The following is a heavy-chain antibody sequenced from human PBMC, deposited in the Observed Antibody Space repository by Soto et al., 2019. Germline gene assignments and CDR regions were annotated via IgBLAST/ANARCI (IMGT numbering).Heavy chain of an antibody. CDR3: ARHRIPFYYYGMDV. CDR2: IYYSGST. Sequence: QLQLQESGPGLVKPSETLSLTCTVSGGSISSSSYYWGWIRQPPGKGLEWIGSIYYSGSTYYNPSLKSRVTLSVDTSKNQFSLKLSSVTAADTAVYYCARHRIPFYYYGMDVWGQGTTVTVSS. J-gene: IGHJ6*02. V-gene: IGHV4-39*01. CDR1: GGSISSSSYY.